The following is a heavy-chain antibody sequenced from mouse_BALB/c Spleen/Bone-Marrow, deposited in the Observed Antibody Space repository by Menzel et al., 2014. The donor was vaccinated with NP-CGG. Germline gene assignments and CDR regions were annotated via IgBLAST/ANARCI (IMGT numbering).Heavy chain of an antibody. CDR3: ASYYRYDRYFDV. D-gene: IGHD2-14*01. J-gene: IGHJ1*01. CDR1: GFNIKDYY. V-gene: IGHV14-1*02. CDR2: IDPENGNT. Sequence: EVQRVESGAELVRPGALVKLSYKASGFNIKDYYMYWVKQRPEQGLERIGWIDPENGNTIYDPKFQGKASITVDTFSNTAYLQLRSLTSEDTAVYYCASYYRYDRYFDVWGAGTTVTVSS.